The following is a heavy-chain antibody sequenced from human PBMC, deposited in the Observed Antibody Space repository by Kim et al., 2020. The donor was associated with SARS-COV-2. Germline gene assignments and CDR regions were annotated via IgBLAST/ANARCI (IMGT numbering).Heavy chain of an antibody. V-gene: IGHV3-15*01. CDR2: IKSKTDGGTT. CDR1: GFTFSNAW. D-gene: IGHD3-22*01. Sequence: GGSLRLSCAASGFTFSNAWMSWVRQAPGKGLEWVGRIKSKTDGGTTDYAAPVKGRFTISRDDSKNTLYLQMNSLKTEDTAVYYCTTDFSLPHTSAPLGYYYDSSGYPYWGQGTLVTVSS. CDR3: TTDFSLPHTSAPLGYYYDSSGYPY. J-gene: IGHJ4*02.